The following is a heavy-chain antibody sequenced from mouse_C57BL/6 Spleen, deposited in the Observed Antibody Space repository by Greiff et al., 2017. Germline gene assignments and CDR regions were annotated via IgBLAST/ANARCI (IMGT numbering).Heavy chain of an antibody. CDR2: INPGSGGT. CDR3: ARSSYDGPPMDY. V-gene: IGHV1-54*01. Sequence: VQLQQSGAELVRPGTSVKVSCKASGYAFTNYLIEWVKQRPGQGLEWIGVINPGSGGTNYNEKFKGKATLTADKSYSTAYMQLSSLTSEASAVYVCARSSYDGPPMDYWGQGTSVTVSS. J-gene: IGHJ4*01. CDR1: GYAFTNYL. D-gene: IGHD1-1*02.